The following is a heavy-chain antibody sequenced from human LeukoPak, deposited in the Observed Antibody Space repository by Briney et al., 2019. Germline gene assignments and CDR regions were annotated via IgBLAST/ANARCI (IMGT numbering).Heavy chain of an antibody. D-gene: IGHD1/OR15-1a*01. CDR2: INYSGNT. CDR1: GGSISDYY. Sequence: SETLSLTCTVSGGSISDYYWSWIRQPPGKGLEWIAYINYSGNTDYNPSLKSRVTVSVDTSKNHFSLKLNSVTAADTAVYYCARLNVLNNSVLHHFDRWGQGTLVTVSS. J-gene: IGHJ4*02. CDR3: ARLNVLNNSVLHHFDR. V-gene: IGHV4-59*08.